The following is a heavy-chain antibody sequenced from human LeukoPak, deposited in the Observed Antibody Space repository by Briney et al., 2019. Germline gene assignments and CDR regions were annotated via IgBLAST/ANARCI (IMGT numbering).Heavy chain of an antibody. J-gene: IGHJ4*02. Sequence: GGSLRLSCAASGFTFTNAWMNWVRQAPGKGLEWVGRIKSKADGETIDYAAPVKGGFTFSRDDSKNMLYLQMNSLKSEDTAVYYCSTLTSRGLSDSWGQGTLVTVSS. CDR1: GFTFTNAW. CDR2: IKSKADGETI. D-gene: IGHD1-20*01. V-gene: IGHV3-15*07. CDR3: STLTSRGLSDS.